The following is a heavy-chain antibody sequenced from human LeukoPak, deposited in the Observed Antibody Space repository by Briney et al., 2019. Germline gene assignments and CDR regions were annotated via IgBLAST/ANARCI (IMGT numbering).Heavy chain of an antibody. J-gene: IGHJ4*02. CDR3: ASNSGPDDGDH. Sequence: GGSLRLSCAASGFTVSSNYMSWVRQAPGKGLEWVSVISSGGSTYYADSVKGRFTISRDNSKNTLYLQMNSLRAEDTAVYYCASNSGPDDGDHWGQGTLVTVSS. CDR2: ISSGGST. D-gene: IGHD4-23*01. CDR1: GFTVSSNY. V-gene: IGHV3-66*01.